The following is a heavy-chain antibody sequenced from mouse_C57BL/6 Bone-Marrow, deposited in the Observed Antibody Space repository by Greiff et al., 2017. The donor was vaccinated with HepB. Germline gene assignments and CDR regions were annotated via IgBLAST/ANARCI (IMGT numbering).Heavy chain of an antibody. CDR1: GFSLSTFGMG. D-gene: IGHD1-1*01. V-gene: IGHV8-8*01. Sequence: QVTLKVSGPGILQPSQTLSLTCSFSGFSLSTFGMGVGWIRQPSGKGLEWLAHIWWDDDKYYNPALKSRLTISKDTSKNQVFLKIANVDTADTATYYCARKITTVVEETAWFAYWGQGTLVTVSA. CDR3: ARKITTVVEETAWFAY. J-gene: IGHJ3*01. CDR2: IWWDDDK.